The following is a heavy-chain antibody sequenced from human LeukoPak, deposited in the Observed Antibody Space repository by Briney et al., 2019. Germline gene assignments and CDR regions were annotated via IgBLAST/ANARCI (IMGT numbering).Heavy chain of an antibody. J-gene: IGHJ6*02. CDR1: GYTLTELS. Sequence: ASVKVSCKVSGYTLTELSMHWVRQAPGKGLEWMGGFDPEDGETIYAQKFQGRVTMTEDTSTDTAYMELSSLRSEDTAVYYCATGESGYDYYYYGMDVWGQGTTVTVSS. V-gene: IGHV1-24*01. CDR2: FDPEDGET. CDR3: ATGESGYDYYYYGMDV. D-gene: IGHD5-12*01.